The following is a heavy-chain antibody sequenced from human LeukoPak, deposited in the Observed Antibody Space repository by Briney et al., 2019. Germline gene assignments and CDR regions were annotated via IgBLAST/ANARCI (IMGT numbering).Heavy chain of an antibody. CDR3: VRRRAVPGFYYFDL. CDR1: GGSFRNYY. Sequence: SETLSLTCTVSGGSFRNYYWPRIRQPPGKGLEWIGFIYYTGITNHNPSLKSRVTISVDTSKNQFSLQLNSVTAADTAVYYCVRRRAVPGFYYFDLWGQGTLVTVST. CDR2: IYYTGIT. D-gene: IGHD6-19*01. V-gene: IGHV4-59*08. J-gene: IGHJ4*02.